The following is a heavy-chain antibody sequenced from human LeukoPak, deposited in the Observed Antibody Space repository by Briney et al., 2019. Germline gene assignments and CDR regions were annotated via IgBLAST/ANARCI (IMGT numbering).Heavy chain of an antibody. J-gene: IGHJ4*02. Sequence: GGSLRLSCAASGFTFYDYAMHWVRQAPGKGLEWVSGISWNSGYIGYADSVKGRFTISRDNAKNSLYLQMNSLRAEDTAVYFCAKDWGVTVAGTFDYWGQGTLVTVSS. CDR3: AKDWGVTVAGTFDY. D-gene: IGHD6-19*01. CDR1: GFTFYDYA. V-gene: IGHV3-9*01. CDR2: ISWNSGYI.